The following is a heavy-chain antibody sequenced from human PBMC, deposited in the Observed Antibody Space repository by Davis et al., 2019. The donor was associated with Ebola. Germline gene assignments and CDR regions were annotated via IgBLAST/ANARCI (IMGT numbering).Heavy chain of an antibody. Sequence: GGSLRLFCAASGFTFSSYAMSWVRQAPGKGLEWVSAISGSGGSTYYADSVKGRFTISRDNSKNTLYLQMNSLRAEDTAVYYCAKGRYDFWSGYFVFDYWGQGTLVTVSS. CDR3: AKGRYDFWSGYFVFDY. D-gene: IGHD3-3*01. CDR1: GFTFSSYA. CDR2: ISGSGGST. V-gene: IGHV3-23*01. J-gene: IGHJ4*02.